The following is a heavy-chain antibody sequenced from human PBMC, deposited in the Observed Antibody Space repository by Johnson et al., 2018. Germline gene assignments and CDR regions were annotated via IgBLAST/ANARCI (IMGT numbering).Heavy chain of an antibody. CDR2: IIPIFGTA. D-gene: IGHD3-22*01. CDR1: GGTFSSYA. V-gene: IGHV1-69*01. Sequence: QVQLVQSGAEVKKPGSSVKVSCKASGGTFSSYAISWVRQAPGQGLEWMGGIIPIFGTANYAQKFQGRVTITADESTSTAYMELSSLRPEDTAVYDGARVSSYYDSSGYYWDHDAFDIWGQGTMVTVSS. CDR3: ARVSSYYDSSGYYWDHDAFDI. J-gene: IGHJ3*02.